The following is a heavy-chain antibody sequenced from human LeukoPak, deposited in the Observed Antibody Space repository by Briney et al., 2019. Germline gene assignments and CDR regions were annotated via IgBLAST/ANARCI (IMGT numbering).Heavy chain of an antibody. Sequence: GGSLRLSCAASGFTLSSYWMHWVRQTPGMGLVWVSRMSSDGSTINYADSVKGRFTISRDNAKNTLYLQMNSLRAEDTAIYYCARGRGPYGWFDPWGQGTLVTVSS. CDR2: MSSDGSTI. D-gene: IGHD3-10*01. CDR3: ARGRGPYGWFDP. V-gene: IGHV3-74*01. CDR1: GFTLSSYW. J-gene: IGHJ5*02.